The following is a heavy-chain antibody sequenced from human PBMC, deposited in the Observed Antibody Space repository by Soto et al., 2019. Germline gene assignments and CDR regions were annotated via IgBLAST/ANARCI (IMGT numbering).Heavy chain of an antibody. CDR3: ARVGYCSTTSCYNFDF. D-gene: IGHD2-2*01. J-gene: IGHJ4*02. CDR2: LNHSGST. V-gene: IGHV4-34*01. Sequence: PSETLSLTCAVYGASLSGYPWSWIRQPPGKGLEWIGELNHSGSTNYSPSLKSRVTISVDTSRNQFSLKLSSVTAADTAVYYCARVGYCSTTSCYNFDFWGQGTPVTVPQ. CDR1: GASLSGYP.